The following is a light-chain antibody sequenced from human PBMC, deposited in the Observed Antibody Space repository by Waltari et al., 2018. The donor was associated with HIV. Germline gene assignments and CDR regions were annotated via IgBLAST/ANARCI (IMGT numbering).Light chain of an antibody. Sequence: QSALTQPRSVSGSPGQSVTISCTGTSSDVGGYHYVSWYQQHPGKAPKLMIYDVTKRPSGVPDRFSGSKSGNTASLTISGLQAEDEADYYCCSYAGSRVFGGGTKLTVL. J-gene: IGLJ3*02. CDR1: SSDVGGYHY. CDR2: DVT. CDR3: CSYAGSRV. V-gene: IGLV2-11*01.